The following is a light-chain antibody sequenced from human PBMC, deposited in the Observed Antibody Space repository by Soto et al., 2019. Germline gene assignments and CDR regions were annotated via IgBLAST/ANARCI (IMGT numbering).Light chain of an antibody. CDR3: QQYGSSPT. CDR1: QSVSSNY. J-gene: IGKJ1*01. CDR2: DVS. Sequence: EIVLTQSPGTLSLSPGERATLSCRSSQSVSSNYLAWYQQKPDQAPRLVIYDVSGRATGIPDRFSGSGSGPDFTLTISRLEPEDFAVYYCQQYGSSPTFGQGTKVEIK. V-gene: IGKV3-20*01.